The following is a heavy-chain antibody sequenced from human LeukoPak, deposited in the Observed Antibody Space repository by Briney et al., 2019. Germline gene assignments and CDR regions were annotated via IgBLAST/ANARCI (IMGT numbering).Heavy chain of an antibody. D-gene: IGHD6-13*01. CDR2: INHSGST. Sequence: PLETLSLTCAVYGGSFSGYYWSWIRQPPGKGLEWIGEINHSGSTNYNPSLKSRVTISVDTSKNQFSLKLSSVTAADTAVYYCARVGSSWYVYWGQGTLVTVSS. CDR1: GGSFSGYY. J-gene: IGHJ4*02. V-gene: IGHV4-34*01. CDR3: ARVGSSWYVY.